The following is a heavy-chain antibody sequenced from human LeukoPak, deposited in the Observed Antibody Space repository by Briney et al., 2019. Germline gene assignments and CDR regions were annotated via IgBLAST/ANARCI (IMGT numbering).Heavy chain of an antibody. CDR3: AKAVDSSGWYGFDY. CDR1: GFTFDDYA. V-gene: IGHV3-9*03. CDR2: ISWNSGSI. D-gene: IGHD6-19*01. Sequence: PGGXLRLSCAASGFTFDDYAMHWVRQAPGKGLEWVSGISWNSGSIDYADSVKGRFTISRDNAKNSLYLQMNSLRAEDMALYYCAKAVDSSGWYGFDYWGQGTLVTVSS. J-gene: IGHJ4*02.